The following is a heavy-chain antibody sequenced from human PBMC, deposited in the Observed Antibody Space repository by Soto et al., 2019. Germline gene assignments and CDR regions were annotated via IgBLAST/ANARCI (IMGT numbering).Heavy chain of an antibody. CDR1: GFTFTSSA. J-gene: IGHJ6*02. D-gene: IGHD1-26*01. Sequence: SVKVSCKASGFTFTSSAMQWVRQARGQRLEWIGWIVVGSGNTNYAQKFQERVTITRDMSTSAAYMELSSLRSEDTAVYYCAPGPNKWELNKGLSYYYGMDVWGQ. CDR2: IVVGSGNT. V-gene: IGHV1-58*02. CDR3: APGPNKWELNKGLSYYYGMDV.